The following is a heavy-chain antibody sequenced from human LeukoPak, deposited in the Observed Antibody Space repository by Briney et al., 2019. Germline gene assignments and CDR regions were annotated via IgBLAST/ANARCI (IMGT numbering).Heavy chain of an antibody. V-gene: IGHV4-30-2*01. Sequence: PSQTLSLTCAVSGGSISSGGYSWSWIRQPPGMGLEWIRYIDHSGSTYYNASRKSRVTISVARSKNQFSLKLSSVNAADTAVYYCARGDLLTGYPNWFDPWGQGTLVTVSS. J-gene: IGHJ5*02. CDR2: IDHSGST. D-gene: IGHD3-9*01. CDR3: ARGDLLTGYPNWFDP. CDR1: GGSISSGGYS.